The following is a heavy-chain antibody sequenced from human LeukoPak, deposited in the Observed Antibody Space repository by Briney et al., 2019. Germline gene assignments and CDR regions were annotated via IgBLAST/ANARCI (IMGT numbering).Heavy chain of an antibody. CDR2: IFHSGST. CDR3: ARHQSEYSIGY. D-gene: IGHD6-6*01. J-gene: IGHJ4*02. Sequence: SETLSLTCTVSGGSISSSSYYWGWIRQPPGKGLEWIASIFHSGSTYYNPSLRSRVTISVDTSKNQFSLRLGSLTAADTAVYFCARHQSEYSIGYWGQGTLVTVSS. V-gene: IGHV4-39*01. CDR1: GGSISSSSYY.